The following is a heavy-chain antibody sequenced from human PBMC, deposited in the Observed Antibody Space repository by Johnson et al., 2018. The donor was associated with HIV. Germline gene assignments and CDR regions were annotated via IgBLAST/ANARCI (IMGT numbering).Heavy chain of an antibody. CDR3: ARDDILTGYYDAFDI. CDR1: GFTFDDYT. J-gene: IGHJ3*02. V-gene: IGHV3-43*01. CDR2: ISWDGSEK. D-gene: IGHD3-9*01. Sequence: VQLVESGGVVVQPGGSLRLSCAASGFTFDDYTMHWVRQAPGKGLEWVSLISWDGSEKYYVDSVRGRFTISRDNTKNSLFLQMDTLRAGDTAVYYCARDDILTGYYDAFDIWGQGTMVTVSS.